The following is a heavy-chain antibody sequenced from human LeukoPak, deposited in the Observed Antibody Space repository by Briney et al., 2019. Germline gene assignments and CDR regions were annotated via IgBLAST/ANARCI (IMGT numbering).Heavy chain of an antibody. V-gene: IGHV4-34*01. CDR1: GGSFSGYY. J-gene: IGHJ5*02. CDR2: INHSGST. D-gene: IGHD3/OR15-3a*01. CDR3: ARARDWSAGSWFDP. Sequence: MASETLSLTCAVYGGSFSGYYWSWIRQPPGKGLEWIGEINHSGSTNYNPSLKSRVTISVDTSKNQFSLKLSSVTAADTAMYYCARARDWSAGSWFDPWGQGILVTVSS.